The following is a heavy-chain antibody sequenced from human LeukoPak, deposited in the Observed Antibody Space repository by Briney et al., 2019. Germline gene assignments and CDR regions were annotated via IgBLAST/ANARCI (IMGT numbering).Heavy chain of an antibody. CDR1: GGSISSHY. CDR3: ARGPYDFWSVPLYYYYYYMDV. Sequence: SETLSLTCTVSGGSISSHYWSWIRQPPGKRLEYIGYIYNSGSTNYNPSLKSRVTISLDTSKNQFSLKLSSVTAADTAVYYCARGPYDFWSVPLYYYYYYMDVWGKGTTVTVSS. CDR2: IYNSGST. V-gene: IGHV4-59*11. J-gene: IGHJ6*03. D-gene: IGHD3-3*01.